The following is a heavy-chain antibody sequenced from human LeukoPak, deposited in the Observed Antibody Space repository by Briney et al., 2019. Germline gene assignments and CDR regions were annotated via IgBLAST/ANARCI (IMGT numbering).Heavy chain of an antibody. CDR1: GYTFTSYA. CDR3: ARVAVAGTFGY. D-gene: IGHD6-19*01. V-gene: IGHV1-3*01. Sequence: ASVKVSCKASGYTFTSYAMHWVRQAPGQRLEWMGWTNAGNGNTKYSQKFQGRVTITRDTSASTAYMELSSLRSEDTAVYYCARVAVAGTFGYWGQGTLVTVSS. J-gene: IGHJ4*02. CDR2: TNAGNGNT.